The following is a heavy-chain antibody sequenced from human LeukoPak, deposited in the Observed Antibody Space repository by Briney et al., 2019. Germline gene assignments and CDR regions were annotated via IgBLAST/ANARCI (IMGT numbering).Heavy chain of an antibody. D-gene: IGHD6-19*01. CDR2: ISAYNGNT. J-gene: IGHJ6*02. CDR3: ARDSLLDSSGAYYYYYYGMGV. CDR1: GYTFTSYG. V-gene: IGHV1-18*01. Sequence: ASVKVSCKASGYTFTSYGISWVRQAPGQGLEWMGWISAYNGNTNYAQKLQGRVTMTTDTSTSTAYMELRSLRSDDTAVYYCARDSLLDSSGAYYYYYYGMGVWGQGTTVTVSS.